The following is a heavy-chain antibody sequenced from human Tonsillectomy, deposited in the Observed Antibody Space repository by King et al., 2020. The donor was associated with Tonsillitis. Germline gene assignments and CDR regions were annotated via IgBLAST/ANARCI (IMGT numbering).Heavy chain of an antibody. J-gene: IGHJ6*03. V-gene: IGHV1-69*09. CDR3: ARDSGYCSGGSCYGFYYYYMDV. Sequence: QLVQSGAEVKKPGSSVKVSCKASGGIFSSYAISWVRQAPGQGLEWMGRIIPILGLTNYAQKFQGRVTITADISTSTAYMELSSLRSEDTAVYYCARDSGYCSGGSCYGFYYYYMDVWGKGTTVTVSS. D-gene: IGHD2-15*01. CDR2: IIPILGLT. CDR1: GGIFSSYA.